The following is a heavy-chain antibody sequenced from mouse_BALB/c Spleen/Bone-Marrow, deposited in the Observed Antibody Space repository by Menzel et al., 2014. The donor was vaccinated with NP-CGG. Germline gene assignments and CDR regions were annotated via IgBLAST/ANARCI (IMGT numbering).Heavy chain of an antibody. CDR3: ASPIYYDYPLSAY. D-gene: IGHD2-4*01. V-gene: IGHV2-9*02. Sequence: QVQLKDSGPGLVAPSQSLSITCTVSGFSLTSYGVHWVRQHPGKGLEWPGGISAGGSTNYNSALLPRLSISKDNSKSPVFLKMNSLQTDDTAMYYCASPIYYDYPLSAYCGQRTLLTVSA. CDR1: GFSLTSYG. CDR2: ISAGGST. J-gene: IGHJ3*01.